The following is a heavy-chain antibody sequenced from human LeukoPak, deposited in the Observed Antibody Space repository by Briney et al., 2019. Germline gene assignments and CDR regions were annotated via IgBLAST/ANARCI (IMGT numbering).Heavy chain of an antibody. Sequence: GRSLRLSCAASGFTFDDYAMHWVRQAPGKGLEGVSGISWNSGSIGYADSVKGRFTISRDNAKNSLYLQMNSLRAEDTALYYCAKDMRYFDWLLSAFDIWGQGTMVTVSS. V-gene: IGHV3-9*01. CDR1: GFTFDDYA. CDR3: AKDMRYFDWLLSAFDI. CDR2: ISWNSGSI. J-gene: IGHJ3*02. D-gene: IGHD3-9*01.